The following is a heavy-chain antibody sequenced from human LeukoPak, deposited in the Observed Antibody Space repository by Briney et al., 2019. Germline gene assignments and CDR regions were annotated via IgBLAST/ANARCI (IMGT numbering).Heavy chain of an antibody. D-gene: IGHD6-13*01. CDR1: GGSISSYY. CDR2: IYYSGST. V-gene: IGHV4-59*01. CDR3: ARGNPQQLVLGYYYYGMDV. Sequence: SETLSLTCTVSGGSISSYYWSWIRQPPGKGLEWIGYIYYSGSTNYNPSLKSRVTISVDTSKNQFSLKLSSVTAADTAVYYCARGNPQQLVLGYYYYGMDVWGQGTTVTVSS. J-gene: IGHJ6*02.